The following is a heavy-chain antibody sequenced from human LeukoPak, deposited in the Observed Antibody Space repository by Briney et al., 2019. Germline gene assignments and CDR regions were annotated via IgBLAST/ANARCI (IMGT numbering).Heavy chain of an antibody. J-gene: IGHJ1*01. V-gene: IGHV3-30*03. D-gene: IGHD6-13*01. CDR3: ATPAAGPGAEYSLY. Sequence: SGGSLRLSCAASGFTFSSYGMHWVRQAPGKGLEWVAVISYDGSNKYYADSVKGRFTTSRDNAKNSLDLQMNSLKVEDTAVYYCATPAAGPGAEYSLYWGQGTLVIVSS. CDR1: GFTFSSYG. CDR2: ISYDGSNK.